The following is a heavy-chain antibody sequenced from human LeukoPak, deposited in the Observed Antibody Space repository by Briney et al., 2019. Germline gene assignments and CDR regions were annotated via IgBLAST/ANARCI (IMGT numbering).Heavy chain of an antibody. J-gene: IGHJ4*02. CDR1: GGSISSSSYY. CDR3: ASSSSGWHTHSDY. CDR2: IYYSGST. D-gene: IGHD6-19*01. Sequence: SETLSLTCTVSGGSISSSSYYWGWIRQPPGKGLEWIGSIYYSGSTYYNPSLKSRVTISVDTSKNQFSLKLSSVTAADTAVYYCASSSSGWHTHSDYWGQGTLVTVSS. V-gene: IGHV4-39*07.